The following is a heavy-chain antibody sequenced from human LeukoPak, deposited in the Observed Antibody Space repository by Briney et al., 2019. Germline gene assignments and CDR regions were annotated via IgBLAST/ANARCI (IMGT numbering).Heavy chain of an antibody. CDR3: AKGQELDDGVFDS. Sequence: GGSLRLSCAASGFTFSNYAMSWVRQASGKGLEWVSAISGSGSSTYYADSVKGRFTISRDKSKNMLYLQMNGLRAEDTAIYYCAKGQELDDGVFDSWGQGTLVTVSS. V-gene: IGHV3-23*01. J-gene: IGHJ4*02. CDR1: GFTFSNYA. CDR2: ISGSGSST. D-gene: IGHD1-1*01.